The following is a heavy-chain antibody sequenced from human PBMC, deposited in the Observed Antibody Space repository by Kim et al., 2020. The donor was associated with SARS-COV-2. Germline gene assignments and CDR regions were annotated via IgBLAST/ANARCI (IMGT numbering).Heavy chain of an antibody. CDR3: TRDAAMVPDF. V-gene: IGHV3-11*06. D-gene: IGHD3-10*01. J-gene: IGHJ4*02. Sequence: TNYAVSVKGRFAISRDNARNSLFLQMNNLTAEDTAVYYCTRDAAMVPDFWGQGTLVTVSS. CDR2: T.